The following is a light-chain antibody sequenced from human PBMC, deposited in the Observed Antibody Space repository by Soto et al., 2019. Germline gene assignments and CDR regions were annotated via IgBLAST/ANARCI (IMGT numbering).Light chain of an antibody. CDR2: GAS. CDR3: QHYDNWPLT. Sequence: EIVMTQSPATLSVSPGERATLSCRASQSVSSNLAWYQQKSGQTPRLLIYGASTRATDIPARFSGSGSGTEFTLSISSLESEDFAVYYCQHYDNWPLTFGGGPEVEIK. V-gene: IGKV3-15*01. J-gene: IGKJ4*01. CDR1: QSVSSN.